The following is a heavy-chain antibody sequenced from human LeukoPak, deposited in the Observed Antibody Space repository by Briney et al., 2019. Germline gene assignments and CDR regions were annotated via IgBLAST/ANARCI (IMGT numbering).Heavy chain of an antibody. J-gene: IGHJ4*02. V-gene: IGHV1-24*01. CDR2: FDPEDGET. Sequence: ASASVSCKVSGYTLTELSMHWVRQAPGKRLERMAGFDPEDGETIYAQKLQGRVTMTEDTSTGTAYMQLSSLRSEDTAVYYCATVIGGGWYRYYFDYWGQGTLVTVSS. CDR3: ATVIGGGWYRYYFDY. D-gene: IGHD6-19*01. CDR1: GYTLTELS.